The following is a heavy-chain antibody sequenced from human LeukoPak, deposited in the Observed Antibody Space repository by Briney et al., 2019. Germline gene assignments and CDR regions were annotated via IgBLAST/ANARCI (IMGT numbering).Heavy chain of an antibody. CDR1: GFTFSSYS. Sequence: PGGSLRLSCAASGFTFSSYSMNWVRQAPGKGLEWVSSISSSSSCIYYADSVKGRFTISRDNAKNSLYLQMNSLRAEDTAVYYCARDGANYDILTGPADYYYYGMDVWGQGTTVTVSS. V-gene: IGHV3-21*01. D-gene: IGHD3-9*01. J-gene: IGHJ6*02. CDR2: ISSSSSCI. CDR3: ARDGANYDILTGPADYYYYGMDV.